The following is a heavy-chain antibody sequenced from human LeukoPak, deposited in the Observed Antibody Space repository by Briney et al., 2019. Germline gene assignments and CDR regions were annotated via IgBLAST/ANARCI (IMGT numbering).Heavy chain of an antibody. CDR2: NNPNSGGT. V-gene: IGHV1-2*02. D-gene: IGHD2-2*01. CDR1: GYTFTGYY. J-gene: IGHJ6*03. CDR3: ARDSDCSSTSCPWGPLNGYYYYMDV. Sequence: ASVKVSRKASGYTFTGYYMHWVRQAPGQGLEWMGWNNPNSGGTNYAQKLQGRVTMTTDTSTSTAYMELRRLRSDDTAVYYCARDSDCSSTSCPWGPLNGYYYYMDVWGKGTTVTVSS.